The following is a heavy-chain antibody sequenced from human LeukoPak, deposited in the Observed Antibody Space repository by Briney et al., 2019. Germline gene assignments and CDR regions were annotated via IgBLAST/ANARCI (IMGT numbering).Heavy chain of an antibody. CDR3: ARGVSFSPEYYFDY. J-gene: IGHJ4*02. CDR2: TGGSGGTT. CDR1: GFTFSSYA. D-gene: IGHD1-14*01. V-gene: IGHV3-23*01. Sequence: GGSLRLSCAASGFTFSSYAMTWVRQAPGKGLEWVSGTGGSGGTTYYADSVKGRVTISRDNSKNTLYLQMNSLRAEDTAVYYCARGVSFSPEYYFDYWGQGTLVTVSS.